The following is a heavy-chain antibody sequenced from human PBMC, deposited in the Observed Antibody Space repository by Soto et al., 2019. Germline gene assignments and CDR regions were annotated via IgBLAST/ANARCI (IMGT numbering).Heavy chain of an antibody. CDR2: INPNSGGT. Sequence: QAQLVQSGAEVKKPGASVKVSCKASGYTFTNYYMHWVRQAPGQGLEWMGWINPNSGGTKYAQKFQGRVTMTRDTSIRTADMDLSRLRSDDTAVYYCARQLAYCGGDCYTEPMDYWGQGTLVTVSS. D-gene: IGHD2-21*02. J-gene: IGHJ4*02. V-gene: IGHV1-2*02. CDR1: GYTFTNYY. CDR3: ARQLAYCGGDCYTEPMDY.